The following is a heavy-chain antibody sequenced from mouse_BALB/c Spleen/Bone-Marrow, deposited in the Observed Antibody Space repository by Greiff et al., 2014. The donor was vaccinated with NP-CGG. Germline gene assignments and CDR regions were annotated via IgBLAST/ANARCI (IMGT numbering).Heavy chain of an antibody. CDR3: TRSGTLGAMDY. Sequence: EVKLMESGGGLVQPGGSRELSCAASGFTFSSFGMHWVRQALEKGLEWVAYISSGSSTIYYADTMKGRFTISRDNPKNTLFLQMTSLRSEDTAMYYCTRSGTLGAMDYWGQGTSVTVSS. CDR2: ISSGSSTI. V-gene: IGHV5-17*02. J-gene: IGHJ4*01. D-gene: IGHD3-3*01. CDR1: GFTFSSFG.